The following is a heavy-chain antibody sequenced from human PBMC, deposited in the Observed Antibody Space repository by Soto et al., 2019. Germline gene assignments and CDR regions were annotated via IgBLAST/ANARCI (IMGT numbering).Heavy chain of an antibody. CDR2: ISGSGGST. CDR1: GFTFSSYA. Sequence: GGSLRLSCAASGFTFSSYAMIWVRQAPGKGLEWVSAISGSGGSTYYADSVKGRFTISRDNSKNTLYLQMNSLRAEDTAVYYCANMLSAGSSWYYYYGMDVWGQGTTVTVSS. V-gene: IGHV3-23*01. D-gene: IGHD6-13*01. CDR3: ANMLSAGSSWYYYYGMDV. J-gene: IGHJ6*02.